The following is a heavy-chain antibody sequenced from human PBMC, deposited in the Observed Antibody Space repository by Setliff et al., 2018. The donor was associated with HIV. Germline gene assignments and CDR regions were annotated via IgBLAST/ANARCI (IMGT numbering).Heavy chain of an antibody. CDR1: GFTFGDYA. J-gene: IGHJ6*03. D-gene: IGHD4-17*01. Sequence: GGSLRLSCTASGFTFGDYAVSWVRQTPGKGLEWVSSISGSSTYWKYADSVKGRFTISRDNAKNSLFLQMNSLRAEDTALYYCAREIRAGDYPPYNYYFYMDVWGKGTTVTVSS. V-gene: IGHV3-21*01. CDR2: ISGSSTYW. CDR3: AREIRAGDYPPYNYYFYMDV.